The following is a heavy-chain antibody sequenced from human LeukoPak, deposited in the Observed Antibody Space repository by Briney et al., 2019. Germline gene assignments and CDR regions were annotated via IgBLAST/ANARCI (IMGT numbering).Heavy chain of an antibody. D-gene: IGHD3-22*01. CDR3: VYFDAIMATGDY. CDR1: GFTFSSYA. Sequence: GGSLRLSCAASGFTFSSYAMSWVRQAPGKGLEWVSVIYSGGSTYYADSVKGRFTFSRHDSQNTLYLQMNSLRADDTAVYYCVYFDAIMATGDYWGQGTLVTVSS. J-gene: IGHJ4*02. CDR2: IYSGGST. V-gene: IGHV3-53*04.